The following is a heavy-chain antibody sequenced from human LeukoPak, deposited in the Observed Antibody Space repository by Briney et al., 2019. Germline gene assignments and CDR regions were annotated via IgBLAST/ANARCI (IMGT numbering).Heavy chain of an antibody. CDR2: MDPNSGNT. CDR3: ARGACSSTSCYIP. J-gene: IGHJ5*02. D-gene: IGHD2-2*02. V-gene: IGHV1-8*01. Sequence: ASVKVSCKASGYTFTSYDINWVRQATGQGLEWMGWMDPNSGNTGYAQKFQGRVTMTRNTSISTAYMELSSLRSEDTAVYYCARGACSSTSCYIPWGQGTLVTVSS. CDR1: GYTFTSYD.